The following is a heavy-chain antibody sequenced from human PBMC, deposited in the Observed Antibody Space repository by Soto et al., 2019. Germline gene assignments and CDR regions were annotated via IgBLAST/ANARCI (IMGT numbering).Heavy chain of an antibody. Sequence: QITLEESGPPRVKPTQTLTLTCTFSGFSLSTSGVGVGWVRQPPGKALERLALIYWDDDKRYSPSLRSRLTIPQDTPRHQVVLTMTNMDPVDTATYYCAHRAGLHGHRNGGYFDFWGQGALVTVSS. CDR1: GFSLSTSGVG. D-gene: IGHD1-1*01. V-gene: IGHV2-5*02. J-gene: IGHJ4*02. CDR3: AHRAGLHGHRNGGYFDF. CDR2: IYWDDDK.